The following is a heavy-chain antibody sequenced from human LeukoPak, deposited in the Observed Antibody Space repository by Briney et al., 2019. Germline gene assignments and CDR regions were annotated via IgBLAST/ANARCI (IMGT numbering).Heavy chain of an antibody. CDR2: FDPEDGET. CDR1: GYTFTGYY. J-gene: IGHJ4*02. Sequence: ASVKVSCKASGYTFTGYYMHWVRQAPGKGLEWMGGFDPEDGETIYAQKFQGRVTMTEDTSTDTAYMELSSLRSEDTAVYYCATQTQWLAYFDYWGQGTLVTVSS. V-gene: IGHV1-24*01. D-gene: IGHD6-19*01. CDR3: ATQTQWLAYFDY.